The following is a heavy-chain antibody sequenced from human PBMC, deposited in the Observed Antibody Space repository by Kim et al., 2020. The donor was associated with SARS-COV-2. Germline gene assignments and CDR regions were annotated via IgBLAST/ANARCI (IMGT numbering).Heavy chain of an antibody. Sequence: GGSLRLSCAASGFTFSDYYMNWIRQAPGKGLEWVSYISSSGSTIYYADSVKGRFTISRDNAKNSLYLQMNSLRAEDTAVYYCARDYLGYCSSTSCYTFDYWGQGTLVTVSS. CDR3: ARDYLGYCSSTSCYTFDY. D-gene: IGHD2-2*02. V-gene: IGHV3-11*01. CDR2: ISSSGSTI. CDR1: GFTFSDYY. J-gene: IGHJ4*02.